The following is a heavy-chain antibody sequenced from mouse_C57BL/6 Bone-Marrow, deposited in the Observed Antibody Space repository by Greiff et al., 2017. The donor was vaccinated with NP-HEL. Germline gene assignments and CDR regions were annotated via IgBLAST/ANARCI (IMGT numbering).Heavy chain of an antibody. CDR3: ARNYYDLDGALYYAMDY. V-gene: IGHV2-9-1*01. CDR1: GFSLTSYA. J-gene: IGHJ4*01. D-gene: IGHD2-4*01. CDR2: IWTGGGT. Sequence: VQLVESGPGLVAPSQSLSITCTVSGFSLTSYAISWVRQPPGKGLEWLGVIWTGGGTNYNSALKSRLSISKDNSKSQVFLKMNSLQTDDTARYYCARNYYDLDGALYYAMDYWGQGTSVTVSS.